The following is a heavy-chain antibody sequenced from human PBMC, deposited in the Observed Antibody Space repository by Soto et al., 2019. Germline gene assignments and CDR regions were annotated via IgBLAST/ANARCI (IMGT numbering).Heavy chain of an antibody. Sequence: PSETLSLTCSVSGASISSNFWSWVRQPPGKGLEWIGYIYFGGSTHYSPSLKSRVTISVDKSKNHFSLNLTSVTAADTAVYYCARVYSGSYSDSWGQGTLVTVS. CDR2: IYFGGST. D-gene: IGHD1-26*01. J-gene: IGHJ4*02. V-gene: IGHV4-59*12. CDR3: ARVYSGSYSDS. CDR1: GASISSNF.